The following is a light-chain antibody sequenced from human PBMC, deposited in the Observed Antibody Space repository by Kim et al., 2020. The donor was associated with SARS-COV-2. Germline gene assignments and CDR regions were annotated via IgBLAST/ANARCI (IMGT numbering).Light chain of an antibody. V-gene: IGKV3-20*01. Sequence: PGERATLSCRASQSVSSSYLAWYQQKPGQAPRLLIYGASSRATGIPDRFSGSGSGTDFTLTISRLEPEDFAVYYCQQYGSSPPSYTFGQGTKLEI. CDR3: QQYGSSPPSYT. CDR2: GAS. J-gene: IGKJ2*01. CDR1: QSVSSSY.